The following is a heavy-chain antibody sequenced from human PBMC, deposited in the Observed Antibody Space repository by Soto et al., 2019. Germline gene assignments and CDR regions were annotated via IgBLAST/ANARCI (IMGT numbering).Heavy chain of an antibody. CDR1: GFTFSSYA. D-gene: IGHD1-26*01. CDR3: ARDSFSGSYYVELVDY. V-gene: IGHV3-30-3*01. Sequence: QVQLVESGGGVVQPGRSLRLSCAASGFTFSSYAMHWVRQAPGKGLEWVAVISYDGSNKYYADSVKGRFTISRDNSKNTLYLQMNSLRAEDTAVYYCARDSFSGSYYVELVDYWGQGTLVTVSS. J-gene: IGHJ4*02. CDR2: ISYDGSNK.